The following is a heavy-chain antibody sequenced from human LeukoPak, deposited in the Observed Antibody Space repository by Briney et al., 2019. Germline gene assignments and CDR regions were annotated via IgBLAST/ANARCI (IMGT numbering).Heavy chain of an antibody. V-gene: IGHV1-69*04. D-gene: IGHD3-22*01. J-gene: IGHJ4*02. CDR3: ATRDWDYYDSSGYYGY. CDR1: GGTFSSYA. Sequence: SVKVSCKASGGTFSSYAISWVRQAPGQGLEWMGRIIPILGIANYAQKFQGRVTITADKSTSTAYMELSSLRSEDTAVYYCATRDWDYYDSSGYYGYWGQGTLVVVSS. CDR2: IIPILGIA.